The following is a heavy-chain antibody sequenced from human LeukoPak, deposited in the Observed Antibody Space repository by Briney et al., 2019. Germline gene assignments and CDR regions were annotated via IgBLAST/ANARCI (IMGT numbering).Heavy chain of an antibody. Sequence: GGSLRLSCAASGFTVSSNYMSWVRQAPGKGLEWVSVIYSGGSTHYADSVKGRFTISRDNSKNTLYLQMNSLRAEDTAVYYCARVGCSSTSCFIEAFDIWGQGTMVTVSS. D-gene: IGHD2-2*01. CDR2: IYSGGST. J-gene: IGHJ3*02. CDR3: ARVGCSSTSCFIEAFDI. CDR1: GFTVSSNY. V-gene: IGHV3-66*01.